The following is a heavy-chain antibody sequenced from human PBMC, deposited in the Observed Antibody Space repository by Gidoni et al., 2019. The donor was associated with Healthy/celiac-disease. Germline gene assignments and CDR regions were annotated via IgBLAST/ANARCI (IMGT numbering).Heavy chain of an antibody. CDR1: GGSISSGGSY. CDR3: AREDSSSWGDIGYNWFDP. CDR2: IYYSGST. D-gene: IGHD6-13*01. V-gene: IGHV4-31*03. Sequence: QVQLQESGPGLVKPSQTLSLTCTVSGGSISSGGSYWSWIRQHPGKGLEWIGYIYYSGSTYYNPSLKSRVTISVDTSKNQFSLKLSSVTAADTAVYYCAREDSSSWGDIGYNWFDPWGQGTLVTVSS. J-gene: IGHJ5*02.